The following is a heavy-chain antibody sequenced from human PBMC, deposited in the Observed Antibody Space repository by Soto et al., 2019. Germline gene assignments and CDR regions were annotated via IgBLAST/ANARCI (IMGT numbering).Heavy chain of an antibody. CDR2: ISSSSRTI. V-gene: IGHV3-48*02. CDR3: ARDRYDSSGYEAPFDY. J-gene: IGHJ4*02. D-gene: IGHD3-22*01. CDR1: GFTFSSYN. Sequence: GGSLRLSCAASGFTFSSYNMTWVRQAPGKGLERVSYISSSSRTISHEPSLKGTFTIYRDNDKKQLYLQMKSLRDEETAVYQCARDRYDSSGYEAPFDYWGQGTLVTVSS.